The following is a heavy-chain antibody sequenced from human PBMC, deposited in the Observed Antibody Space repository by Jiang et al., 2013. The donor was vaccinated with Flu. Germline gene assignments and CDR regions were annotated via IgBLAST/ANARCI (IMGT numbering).Heavy chain of an antibody. CDR3: ATIKTVTTGANDY. J-gene: IGHJ4*02. CDR1: GFTFGVAW. D-gene: IGHD4-17*01. V-gene: IGHV3-15*01. CDR2: IKSNSDGGTA. Sequence: LLEVWGRALGKAGGGPVRLSCAASGFTFGVAWMSWFRQAPGKGLEWVGRIKSNSDGGTADYAAPVDGRFTIWKDHSKDTLFLQMNSLKTEDTAVYYCATIKTVTTGANDYWGQGTLVTVSS.